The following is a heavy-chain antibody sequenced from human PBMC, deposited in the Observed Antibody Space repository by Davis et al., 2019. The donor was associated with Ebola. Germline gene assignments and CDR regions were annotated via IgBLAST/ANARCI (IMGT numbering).Heavy chain of an antibody. CDR1: GYSFTTYW. V-gene: IGHV5-51*01. D-gene: IGHD2-15*01. J-gene: IGHJ5*02. Sequence: GESLKISCKCSGYSFTTYWIAWVRQMPGQGLEWVRIIYPGDSYTRYSPSFQGQVTISADKSISTAYLQWSSLKASDTAMFYCARLGYCSGGSCTNWFEPWGQGTLVTVSS. CDR3: ARLGYCSGGSCTNWFEP. CDR2: IYPGDSYT.